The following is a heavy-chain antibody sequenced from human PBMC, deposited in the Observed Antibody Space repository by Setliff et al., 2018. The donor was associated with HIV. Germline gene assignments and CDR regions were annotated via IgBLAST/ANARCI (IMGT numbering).Heavy chain of an antibody. Sequence: GGSLRLSCAASGFTFDDYGMSWVRQTPGRGLEWVSGINWNGGNTYYADSVKDRFTISRDNARNSMYLQMNSLRAEDTAVYYCARASFPHYCSITSCFEKGWFDPWGQGTLVTVSS. D-gene: IGHD2-2*01. V-gene: IGHV3-20*04. CDR3: ARASFPHYCSITSCFEKGWFDP. J-gene: IGHJ5*02. CDR1: GFTFDDYG. CDR2: INWNGGNT.